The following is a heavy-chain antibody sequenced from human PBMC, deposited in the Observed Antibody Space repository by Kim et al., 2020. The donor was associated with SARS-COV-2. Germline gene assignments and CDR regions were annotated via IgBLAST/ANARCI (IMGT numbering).Heavy chain of an antibody. D-gene: IGHD5-12*01. CDR1: GFTFSSYS. J-gene: IGHJ4*02. V-gene: IGHV3-48*02. CDR3: ARVGEVDIVSTIWD. Sequence: GGSLRLSCAASGFTFSSYSMNWVRQAPGKGLEWVSYISSSSSTIYYADSVKGRFTISRDNAKNSLYLQMNSLRDEDTAVYYCARVGEVDIVSTIWDGGQGALVPVSS. CDR2: ISSSSSTI.